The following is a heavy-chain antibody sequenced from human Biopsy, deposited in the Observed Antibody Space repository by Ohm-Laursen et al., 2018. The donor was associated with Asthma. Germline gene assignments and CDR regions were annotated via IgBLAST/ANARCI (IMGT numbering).Heavy chain of an antibody. V-gene: IGHV3-30*06. CDR1: GFSFSNFT. J-gene: IGHJ3*02. CDR3: VRDGTDDAFDI. D-gene: IGHD1-1*01. Sequence: SLRLFFAASGFSFSNFTIYWFRQAPGKGLEWVGVISKDASTQDYADSVKGRFTMARDNSKNTLDLQMNSLREEDTAVYYCVRDGTDDAFDIWGQGTVVSVSS. CDR2: ISKDASTQ.